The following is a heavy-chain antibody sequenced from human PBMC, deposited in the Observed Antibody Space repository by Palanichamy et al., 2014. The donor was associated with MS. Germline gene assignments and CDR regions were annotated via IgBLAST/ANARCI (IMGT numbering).Heavy chain of an antibody. D-gene: IGHD3-22*01. Sequence: GGSLRLSCAASGFTFSESWMSWVRQAPGTGLECVANIKQDGSETYYVDSVKGRFTISRDNAKNSLYLQMNSLRAEDTAVYYCAIKQYYYDRGDLGWFGPWGQGTLVTVSS. CDR2: IKQDGSET. V-gene: IGHV3-7*03. CDR3: AIKQYYYDRGDLGWFGP. J-gene: IGHJ5*02. CDR1: GFTFSESW.